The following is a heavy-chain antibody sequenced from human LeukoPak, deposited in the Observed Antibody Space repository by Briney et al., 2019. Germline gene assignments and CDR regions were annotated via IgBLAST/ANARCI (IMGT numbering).Heavy chain of an antibody. V-gene: IGHV4-34*01. D-gene: IGHD6-19*01. J-gene: IGHJ4*02. CDR3: ARGLTDAVAALPFDY. Sequence: SETLSLTCAVYGGSFSSYYWSWIRQPPGKGLEWIGEINHSGSTNYNPSLKSRVTISVDTSKNQFSLKLSSVTAADTAVYYCARGLTDAVAALPFDYWGQGTLVTVSS. CDR1: GGSFSSYY. CDR2: INHSGST.